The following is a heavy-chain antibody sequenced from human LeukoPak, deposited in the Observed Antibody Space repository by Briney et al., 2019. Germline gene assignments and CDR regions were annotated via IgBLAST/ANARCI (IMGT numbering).Heavy chain of an antibody. CDR1: GGSISSYY. CDR2: IYYSGST. V-gene: IGHV4-59*12. CDR3: AREVDYYGSGSNYMDV. J-gene: IGHJ6*03. Sequence: NPSETLSLTCTVSGGSISSYYWSWIRQPPGKGLEWIGSIYYSGSTYYNPSLKSRVSISIDTSKNQFSLKLSSVTAADTAVYYCAREVDYYGSGSNYMDVWGKGTTVTVSS. D-gene: IGHD3-10*01.